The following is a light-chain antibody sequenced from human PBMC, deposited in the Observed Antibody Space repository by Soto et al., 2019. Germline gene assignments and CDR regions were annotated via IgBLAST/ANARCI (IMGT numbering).Light chain of an antibody. CDR2: DVS. V-gene: IGLV2-14*01. J-gene: IGLJ1*01. CDR3: SSYTSSSTLGV. CDR1: SSDVGGYNY. Sequence: QSALTQPASVSGSPGQSITISCTGTSSDVGGYNYVSWYQQHPGKAPKLMIYDVSNRPSGVSNRFSGSKSGNTPSLTISGLQAEDEADYYSSSYTSSSTLGVFGTGTKLTVL.